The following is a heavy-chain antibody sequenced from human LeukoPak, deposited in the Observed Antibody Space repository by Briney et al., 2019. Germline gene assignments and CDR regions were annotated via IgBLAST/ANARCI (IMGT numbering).Heavy chain of an antibody. J-gene: IGHJ4*02. CDR1: GFTFSSYG. D-gene: IGHD6-13*01. V-gene: IGHV3-33*01. CDR3: ARVAAAGTRYFDY. Sequence: GRSLRLSCAASGFTFSSYGMHWVRQAPGKGLEWVAVIWYDGSNKYYADSVKGRFTISRDNSKNTLYLQMNSLRAEDTAVYYCARVAAAGTRYFDYWGQGTLVTVSS. CDR2: IWYDGSNK.